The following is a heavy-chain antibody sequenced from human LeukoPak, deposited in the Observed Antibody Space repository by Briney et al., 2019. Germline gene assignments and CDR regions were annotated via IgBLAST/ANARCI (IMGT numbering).Heavy chain of an antibody. CDR1: GYTFTSYG. Sequence: ASVKVSCKASGYTFTSYGITWVRQAPGQGLEWMGWINTYNGNTNYVQKLQGRVTVTTDTSTSTAYMELRSLRSDDTAVYYCARNSGRSGSFGGTSFDIWGQGTMVTVSS. CDR3: ARNSGRSGSFGGTSFDI. D-gene: IGHD3-16*01. J-gene: IGHJ3*02. V-gene: IGHV1-18*01. CDR2: INTYNGNT.